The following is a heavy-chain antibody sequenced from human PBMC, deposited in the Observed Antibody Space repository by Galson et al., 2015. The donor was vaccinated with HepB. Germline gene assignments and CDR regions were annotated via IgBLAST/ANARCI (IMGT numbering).Heavy chain of an antibody. CDR3: ARAILSLRIAVAGPVYGMDV. D-gene: IGHD6-19*01. CDR1: GFTVSSNY. Sequence: SLRLSCAASGFTVSSNYMSWVRQAPGKGLECVSVIYSGGSTYYADSVKGRFTIYRDKSKNTLYLQMNSLRAEDTAVYYCARAILSLRIAVAGPVYGMDVWGQGTTVTVSS. V-gene: IGHV3-66*01. J-gene: IGHJ6*02. CDR2: IYSGGST.